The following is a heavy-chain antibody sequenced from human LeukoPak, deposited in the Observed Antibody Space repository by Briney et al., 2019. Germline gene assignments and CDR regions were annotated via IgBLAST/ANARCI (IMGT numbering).Heavy chain of an antibody. Sequence: GGSLRLSCAASGFTFSSYAMSWLRQAPGKGLEWVSTITGSSRSTYYADSVRGRITISRDNSKNTLYLQMNSLTAEDTAVYYCAKDTPLTAYSPGWSGNSFDSWGQGTLVTVSS. CDR2: ITGSSRST. V-gene: IGHV3-23*01. CDR1: GFTFSSYA. CDR3: AKDTPLTAYSPGWSGNSFDS. J-gene: IGHJ4*02. D-gene: IGHD6-19*01.